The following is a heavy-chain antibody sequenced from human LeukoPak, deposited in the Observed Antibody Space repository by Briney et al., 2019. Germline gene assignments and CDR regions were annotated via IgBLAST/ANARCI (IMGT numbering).Heavy chain of an antibody. Sequence: GASVKVSCKASGYTFTGYYMHWVRQAPGQGLEWMGWINPNSGGTNYAQKFQGWVTMTRDTSISTAYMELSRLRSDDTAVYYCARDGGFGELFPFDYWGQGTLVTVSS. CDR3: ARDGGFGELFPFDY. CDR2: INPNSGGT. J-gene: IGHJ4*02. CDR1: GYTFTGYY. V-gene: IGHV1-2*04. D-gene: IGHD3-10*01.